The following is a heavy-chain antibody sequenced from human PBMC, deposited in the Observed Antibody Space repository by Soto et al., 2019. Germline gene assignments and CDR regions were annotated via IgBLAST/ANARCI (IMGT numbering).Heavy chain of an antibody. V-gene: IGHV4-39*01. D-gene: IGHD4-17*01. J-gene: IGHJ4*02. Sequence: QLQLQESAPGLVKPSETLSLTCTVSGGSISSSSYYWGWIRQPPGKGLEWIGSIYYSGSTYYNPSLKSRVTISVDTSKNQFSLKLSSVTGADTAVYYCATIEPTVVTPFDYWGQGTLVTVSS. CDR1: GGSISSSSYY. CDR2: IYYSGST. CDR3: ATIEPTVVTPFDY.